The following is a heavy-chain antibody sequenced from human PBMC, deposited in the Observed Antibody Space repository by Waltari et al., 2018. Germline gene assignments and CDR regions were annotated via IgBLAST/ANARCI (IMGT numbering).Heavy chain of an antibody. V-gene: IGHV3-23*03. J-gene: IGHJ6*03. Sequence: EVQLLESGGGLVQPGGSLRLPCAASGFTFNNYAMSWVRQAPGKGLEWVSVIYSGGSTYYADSVKGRFTISRDNSKNTLYLQMNSLRAEDTAVYYCAKGKGCSGGSCYNYYIDVWGKGTTVTVSS. D-gene: IGHD2-15*01. CDR3: AKGKGCSGGSCYNYYIDV. CDR1: GFTFNNYA. CDR2: IYSGGST.